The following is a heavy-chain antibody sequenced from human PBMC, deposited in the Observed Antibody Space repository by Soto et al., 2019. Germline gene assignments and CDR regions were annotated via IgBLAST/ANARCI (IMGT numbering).Heavy chain of an antibody. CDR3: AKHRRSANRPFDY. CDR1: GFTFSNYA. V-gene: IGHV3-23*01. Sequence: PGGSLRLSCAASGFTFSNYAMSWVRQAPGKGLEWVSTISGNGASTYDADSVKGRLTISRDNSRNTLYLQMNSLRVEDTGVYYCAKHRRSANRPFDYWGQGNPVTVSS. D-gene: IGHD1-26*01. CDR2: ISGNGAST. J-gene: IGHJ4*02.